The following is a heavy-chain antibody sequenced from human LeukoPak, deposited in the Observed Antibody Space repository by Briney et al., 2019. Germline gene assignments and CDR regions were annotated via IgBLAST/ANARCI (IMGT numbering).Heavy chain of an antibody. V-gene: IGHV4-38-2*02. CDR3: ARRGTGIAARRGYFDY. CDR2: IYHSGST. J-gene: IGHJ4*02. D-gene: IGHD6-6*01. Sequence: PSETLSLTCTVSGYSISSGYYWGWIRQPPGKGLEWIGSIYHSGSTYYNPSLKSRVTISVDTSKNQFSLKLSSVTAADTAVYYCARRGTGIAARRGYFDYWGQGTLVTVSS. CDR1: GYSISSGYY.